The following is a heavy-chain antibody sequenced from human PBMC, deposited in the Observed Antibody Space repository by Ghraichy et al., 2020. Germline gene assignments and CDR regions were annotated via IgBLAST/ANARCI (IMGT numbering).Heavy chain of an antibody. V-gene: IGHV4-4*07. Sequence: SETLSLTCTVSGGSISSYYWSWIRQPAGKGLEWIGRIYTSGSTNYNPSLKSRVTMSVDTSKNQFSLKLSSVTAADTAVYYCARHQKSSSWYGTIDYWGQGTLVTVSS. J-gene: IGHJ4*02. D-gene: IGHD6-13*01. CDR2: IYTSGST. CDR3: ARHQKSSSWYGTIDY. CDR1: GGSISSYY.